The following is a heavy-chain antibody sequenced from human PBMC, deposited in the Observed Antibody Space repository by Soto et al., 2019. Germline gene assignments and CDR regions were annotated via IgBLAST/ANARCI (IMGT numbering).Heavy chain of an antibody. CDR2: INPNSGGT. J-gene: IGHJ3*02. Sequence: QVQLVQSGAEVKKPGASVKVSCKASGYTFTGYYMHWVRQAPGQGLEWMGWINPNSGGTNYAQKFQGRVTMARDTSISTAHMEVTSLRSDDTAVYYCARGGGVDRSTLDDAFDIWGQGTMVTVSS. D-gene: IGHD3-22*01. CDR3: ARGGGVDRSTLDDAFDI. CDR1: GYTFTGYY. V-gene: IGHV1-2*02.